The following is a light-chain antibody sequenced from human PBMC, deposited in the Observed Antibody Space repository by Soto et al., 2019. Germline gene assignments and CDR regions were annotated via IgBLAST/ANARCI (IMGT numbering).Light chain of an antibody. V-gene: IGLV2-23*02. J-gene: IGLJ7*01. CDR2: EVS. Sequence: QSALTQPASVSGSPGQSITISCTGTSSDVGSYNLVSWYQQHPTKAPKLMIYEVSKRPSGVSNRFSGSKSDNTASLTISGLQAEDEADYYCCSYVGSSTLAVFGGGTQLTVL. CDR3: CSYVGSSTLAV. CDR1: SSDVGSYNL.